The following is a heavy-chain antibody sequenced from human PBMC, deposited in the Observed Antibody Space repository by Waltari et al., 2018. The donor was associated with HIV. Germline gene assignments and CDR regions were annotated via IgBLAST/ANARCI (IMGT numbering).Heavy chain of an antibody. D-gene: IGHD5-18*01. Sequence: EVQLVESGGGLVQPGGCLRLSVAASGFTCSSSGRHWVLQATGKGLVWVSRINSDGSITSHADSVKGLFTISRDNARNTLYLQMNSLGAEDTAMYYCAKGGTSGYTFGFGRWGQGTLVTVSS. V-gene: IGHV3-74*01. J-gene: IGHJ1*01. CDR1: GFTCSSSG. CDR3: AKGGTSGYTFGFGR. CDR2: INSDGSIT.